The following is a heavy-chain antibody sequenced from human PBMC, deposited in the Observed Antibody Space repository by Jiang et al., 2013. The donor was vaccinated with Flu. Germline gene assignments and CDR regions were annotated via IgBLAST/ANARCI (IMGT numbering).Heavy chain of an antibody. D-gene: IGHD6-13*01. V-gene: IGHV1-69*01. CDR3: ARVLAGIAATGPGIYYYYNGMDV. J-gene: IGHJ6*02. CDR1: GDTFSSYA. Sequence: SGAEVKKPGSSVKVSCKASGDTFSSYAITWVRQAPGQGLEWMGGIIPIFGTANYAQKFQGRVTITADESTSTAYMELSGLRSEDTAVYYCARVLAGIAATGPGIYYYYNGMDVWGQGTTVTVSS. CDR2: IIPIFGTA.